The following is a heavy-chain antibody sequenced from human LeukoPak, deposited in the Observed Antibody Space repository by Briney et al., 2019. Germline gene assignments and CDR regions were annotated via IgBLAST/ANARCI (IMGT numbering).Heavy chain of an antibody. CDR3: ARHGFDPVQNVAHWYFDL. CDR1: GGSFSGYY. J-gene: IGHJ2*01. Sequence: SETLSLTCAVYGGSFSGYYWSWIRQPPGKGLEWIAEISYSGNTNYNPSLKSRVTIGTSKNEISLNLTSVTAADTAVYYCARHGFDPVQNVAHWYFDLWGRGTLVTVSS. CDR2: ISYSGNT. V-gene: IGHV4-34*01. D-gene: IGHD3-10*01.